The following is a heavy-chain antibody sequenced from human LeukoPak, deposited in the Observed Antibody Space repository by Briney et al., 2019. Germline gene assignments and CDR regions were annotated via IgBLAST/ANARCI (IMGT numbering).Heavy chain of an antibody. CDR3: ARVNCGICSSGWPYFDY. D-gene: IGHD6-19*01. CDR2: LSGSGGST. Sequence: PGGSLRLSCTASGFTFSGYAMSWVRQAPGKGLDWVSGLSGSGGSTYYADSVKGRFTISRDNSKNTLYLQMNSLRAEDTAVYYCARVNCGICSSGWPYFDYWGQGTLVTVSS. V-gene: IGHV3-23*01. J-gene: IGHJ4*02. CDR1: GFTFSGYA.